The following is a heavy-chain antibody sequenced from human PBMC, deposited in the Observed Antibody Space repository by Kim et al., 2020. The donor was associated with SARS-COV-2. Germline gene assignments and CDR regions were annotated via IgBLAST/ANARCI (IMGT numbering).Heavy chain of an antibody. V-gene: IGHV1-8*01. Sequence: ASVKVSCKASGYTYTDSDINWVRQATGQGPEWMGWMNPRNGNTGYGRKFQGRVAMTRDTSKRTAYMELSGLKSEDTAIYYCVKGLPFEAAPTCWGQGTLVVVSS. CDR2: MNPRNGNT. D-gene: IGHD6-25*01. CDR1: GYTYTDSD. CDR3: VKGLPFEAAPTC. J-gene: IGHJ4*02.